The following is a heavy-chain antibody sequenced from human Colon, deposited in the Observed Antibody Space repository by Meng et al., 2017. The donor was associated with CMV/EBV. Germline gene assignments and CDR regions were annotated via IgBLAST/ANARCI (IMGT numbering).Heavy chain of an antibody. Sequence: GESLKISCAASGFTVSSNYMSWVRQAPGKGLEWVSVIYSGGSTYYADSVKGRFTISRDNSKNTLYLQMNSLRVEDTAVYYCAKDRAIREDIVALNAMDVWGQGTTVTVSS. D-gene: IGHD2-15*01. CDR2: IYSGGST. CDR1: GFTVSSNY. CDR3: AKDRAIREDIVALNAMDV. J-gene: IGHJ6*02. V-gene: IGHV3-53*01.